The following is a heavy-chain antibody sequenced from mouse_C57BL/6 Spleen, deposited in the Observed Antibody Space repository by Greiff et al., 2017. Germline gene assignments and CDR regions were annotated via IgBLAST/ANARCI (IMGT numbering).Heavy chain of an antibody. CDR3: ARGGSYYYGSSYDAMDY. Sequence: QVQLQQSGAELVRPGTSVKMSCKASGYTFTNYWIGWAKQRPGQGLEWIGDIYPGGGDTNYNEKFKGKATLTADKSSSTAYMQFSSLTSEDSAIYYCARGGSYYYGSSYDAMDYWGQGTSVTVSS. J-gene: IGHJ4*01. CDR2: IYPGGGDT. V-gene: IGHV1-63*01. D-gene: IGHD1-1*01. CDR1: GYTFTNYW.